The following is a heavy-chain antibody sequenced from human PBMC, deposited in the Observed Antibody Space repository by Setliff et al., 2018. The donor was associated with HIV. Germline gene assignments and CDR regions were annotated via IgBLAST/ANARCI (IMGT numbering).Heavy chain of an antibody. CDR3: TRMISPRANKYSSGWFDY. J-gene: IGHJ4*02. D-gene: IGHD6-19*01. V-gene: IGHV3-21*01. Sequence: GGSLRLSCAASGFNFNTYSTNWVRQAPGRGLESVASISSSGTYIYYADSLKGRITISRDNTKNSLYLQIDSLRAEDTAIYYCTRMISPRANKYSSGWFDYWGQGTLVTVSS. CDR1: GFNFNTYS. CDR2: ISSSGTYI.